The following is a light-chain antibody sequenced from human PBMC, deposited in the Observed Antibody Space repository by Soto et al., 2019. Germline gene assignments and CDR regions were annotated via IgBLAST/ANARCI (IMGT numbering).Light chain of an antibody. CDR2: DTS. Sequence: QAVVTQEPSLAVSLGGTVTLTCGSSTGAVTSGHYPYWFQQKPGQAPRTLIYDTSNKHSWTPARFSGSLLGGKAALTLSGVQPEDVAEYYCLLSYSGARPLFGGGTQLTVL. CDR3: LLSYSGARPL. CDR1: TGAVTSGHY. V-gene: IGLV7-46*01. J-gene: IGLJ7*01.